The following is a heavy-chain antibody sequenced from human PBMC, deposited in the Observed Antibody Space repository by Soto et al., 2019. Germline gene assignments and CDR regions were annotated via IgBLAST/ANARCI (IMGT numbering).Heavy chain of an antibody. D-gene: IGHD3-3*02. V-gene: IGHV1-69*12. J-gene: IGHJ6*02. CDR1: GDTLSTYT. CDR2: IIPRSGTS. Sequence: QVQLVQSGAEVKKPGSSVKVSCKASGDTLSTYTITWVRQAPGQGLEWMGGIIPRSGTSNYAQKFEGRVPITAEESTSTAYTELSSPRSEDTAVYYCARERLLLAPSTVNSDHYYNAMDVWGQGTTVTVSS. CDR3: ARERLLLAPSTVNSDHYYNAMDV.